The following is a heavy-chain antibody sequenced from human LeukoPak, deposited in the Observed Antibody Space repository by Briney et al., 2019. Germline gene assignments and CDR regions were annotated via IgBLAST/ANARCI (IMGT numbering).Heavy chain of an antibody. CDR1: GGSFSGYY. V-gene: IGHV4-34*01. J-gene: IGHJ5*02. Sequence: SETLSLTCAVYGGSFSGYYWSWIRQPPGEGLEWIGEINHSGSTNYNPSLKSRVTISVDTSKNQFSLKLSSVTAADTAVYYCARGSSSFWFDPWGQGTLVTVSS. D-gene: IGHD6-6*01. CDR2: INHSGST. CDR3: ARGSSSFWFDP.